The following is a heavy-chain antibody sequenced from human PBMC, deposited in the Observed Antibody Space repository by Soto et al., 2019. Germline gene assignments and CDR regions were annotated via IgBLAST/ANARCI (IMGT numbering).Heavy chain of an antibody. J-gene: IGHJ6*02. CDR2: ISYDGSNK. V-gene: IGHV3-30-3*01. CDR3: AREGPLVDTAWEGYYGMDV. CDR1: GFTFSSYA. D-gene: IGHD5-18*01. Sequence: GGSLRLSCAASGFTFSSYAMHWVRQAPGKGLEWVAVISYDGSNKYYADSVKGRFTISRDNSKNTLYLQMNSLRPEDTAVFYCAREGPLVDTAWEGYYGMDVWGQGTTVTVSS.